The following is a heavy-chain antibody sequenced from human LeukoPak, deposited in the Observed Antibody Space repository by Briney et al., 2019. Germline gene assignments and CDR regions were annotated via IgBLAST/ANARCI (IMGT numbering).Heavy chain of an antibody. D-gene: IGHD2-15*01. CDR2: IYSGGST. J-gene: IGHJ4*02. CDR3: ARYYCSGGSCYEY. Sequence: GGSLRLSCAASGFTVSSNYMSWVRQAPGKGLEWVSVIYSGGSTYYADSVKGRFTISRDNSKNTLYLQMNSLRAEDTAVYYCARYYCSGGSCYEYWGQGTLVTVSP. V-gene: IGHV3-53*01. CDR1: GFTVSSNY.